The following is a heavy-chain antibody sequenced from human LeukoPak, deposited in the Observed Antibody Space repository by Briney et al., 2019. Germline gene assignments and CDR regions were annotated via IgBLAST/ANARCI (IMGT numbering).Heavy chain of an antibody. D-gene: IGHD6-19*01. CDR2: LYSGGLT. CDR3: ASGGYSSGWYGSFDI. CDR1: GASISSSDYY. J-gene: IGHJ3*02. Sequence: PSETLSLTCTVSGASISSSDYYWGWIRQPPREWMEWIGSLYSGGLTYYNPSLKSRVTISVDTSKNQFSLKVTSVTAADTAVYSCASGGYSSGWYGSFDIWGQWTVVTVSS. V-gene: IGHV4-39*01.